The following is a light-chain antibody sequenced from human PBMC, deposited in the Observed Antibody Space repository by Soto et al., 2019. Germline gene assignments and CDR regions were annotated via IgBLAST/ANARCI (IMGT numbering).Light chain of an antibody. CDR1: SSDVGDYEH. J-gene: IGLJ3*02. Sequence: QSALTQPPSVSGSPGQSVTISCTVTSSDVGDYEHVSWYQQAPGTAPKLLIYRNNQRSSGVPDRFSGSKSGTSVSLAISGLRSEDEADYYCAAWDDHLSRWVFGGGTQLTVL. CDR3: AAWDDHLSRWV. CDR2: RNN. V-gene: IGLV1-47*01.